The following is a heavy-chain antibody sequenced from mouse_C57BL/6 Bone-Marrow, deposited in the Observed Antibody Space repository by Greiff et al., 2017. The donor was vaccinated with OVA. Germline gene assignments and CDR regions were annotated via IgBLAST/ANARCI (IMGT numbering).Heavy chain of an antibody. CDR1: GYTFTDYE. D-gene: IGHD1-1*01. Sequence: ESGAELVRPGASVTLSCKASGYTFTDYEMHWVKQTPVPGLEWIGAIDPETGGTAYNQKLKGTAILTADKSSSTAYMELRSLTSEDSAVYYCTRSTTVVALDYWGQGTTLTVSS. CDR3: TRSTTVVALDY. J-gene: IGHJ2*01. CDR2: IDPETGGT. V-gene: IGHV1-15*01.